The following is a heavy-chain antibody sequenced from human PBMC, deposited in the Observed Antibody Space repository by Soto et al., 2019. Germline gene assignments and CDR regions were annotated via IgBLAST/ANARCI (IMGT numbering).Heavy chain of an antibody. J-gene: IGHJ5*02. CDR2: INHSRST. Sequence: QVQLQQWGAGLLKPSETLSLTCAVYGGSFSGYYWSWIRQPPGKGLEWIGEINHSRSTNYNPSLNRRVTISVDTSTNQFSLKLSSVTAADTAVYYCARAVWFGPLGQGTLVTVSS. V-gene: IGHV4-34*01. CDR3: ARAVWFGP. CDR1: GGSFSGYY.